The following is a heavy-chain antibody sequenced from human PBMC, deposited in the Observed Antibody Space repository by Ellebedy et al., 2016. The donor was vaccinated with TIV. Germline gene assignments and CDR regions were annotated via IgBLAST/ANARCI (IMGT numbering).Heavy chain of an antibody. CDR1: GYSISSGYF. CDR2: IYHSGNT. Sequence: MPSETLSLTCTVSGYSISSGYFWVWVRQPPGKGLEWIGSIYHSGNTYYNPSLKSRVTISVDTSKNQFSLKLSSVTAADTAVYFCARAPYDVYRYFHLWGRGTLVAVSS. V-gene: IGHV4-38-2*02. D-gene: IGHD3-3*01. CDR3: ARAPYDVYRYFHL. J-gene: IGHJ2*01.